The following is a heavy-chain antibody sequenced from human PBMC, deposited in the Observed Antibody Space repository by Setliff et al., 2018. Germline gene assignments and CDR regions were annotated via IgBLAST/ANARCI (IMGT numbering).Heavy chain of an antibody. CDR1: GDTFSTYG. Sequence: VASVKVSCKASGDTFSTYGITWVRQAPGQGLEWMGGIIPIFGTSNYAQKFQGRLTITADEPTSTAYMEMSSLRSEDTALYYCARGAYYYESSGLYGPDYYYYDMDVWGQGTTVTVS. V-gene: IGHV1-69*13. CDR2: IIPIFGTS. D-gene: IGHD3-22*01. J-gene: IGHJ6*02. CDR3: ARGAYYYESSGLYGPDYYYYDMDV.